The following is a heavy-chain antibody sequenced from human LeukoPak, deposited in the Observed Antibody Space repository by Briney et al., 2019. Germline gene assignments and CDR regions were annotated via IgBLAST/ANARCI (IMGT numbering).Heavy chain of an antibody. V-gene: IGHV3-9*01. CDR3: AKDLARDYDFWSGYYGSYGMDV. D-gene: IGHD3-3*01. Sequence: GGSLRLSCAASGFTFDDYAMHWVRQAPGKGLEWVSGISWNSGSIGYADSVKGRFTISRDNAKNSLYLQMSSLRDEDTALYFCAKDLARDYDFWSGYYGSYGMDVWGQGTTVTVSS. CDR2: ISWNSGSI. J-gene: IGHJ6*02. CDR1: GFTFDDYA.